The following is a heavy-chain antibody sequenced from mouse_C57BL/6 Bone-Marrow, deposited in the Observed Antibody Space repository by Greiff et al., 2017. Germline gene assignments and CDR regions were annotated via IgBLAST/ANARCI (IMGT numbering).Heavy chain of an antibody. Sequence: QVQLQQPGAELVRPGSSVKLSCKASGYTFTSYWMHWVKQRPIQGLEWIGNIDPSDSETHYNQKFKDKATLTVDKSSSTAYMQLSSLTSEDSAVYYCATSDYYGSSYWYFDVWGTGTTVTVSS. V-gene: IGHV1-52*01. J-gene: IGHJ1*03. D-gene: IGHD1-1*01. CDR1: GYTFTSYW. CDR2: IDPSDSET. CDR3: ATSDYYGSSYWYFDV.